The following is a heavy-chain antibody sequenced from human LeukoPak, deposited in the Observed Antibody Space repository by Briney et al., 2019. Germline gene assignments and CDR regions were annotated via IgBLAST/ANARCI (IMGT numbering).Heavy chain of an antibody. CDR2: IYYSGST. CDR1: GGSISSYY. D-gene: IGHD1-26*01. J-gene: IGHJ6*03. CDR3: ARSFSGSYFPYYYYMDV. Sequence: SETLSLTCTVSGGSISSYYWNWIRQPPGKGLEWIGYIYYSGSTNYNPSLKSRVAISVDTSKNQFSLKLSSVTAADTAVYYCARSFSGSYFPYYYYMDVWGKGTTVTVSS. V-gene: IGHV4-59*01.